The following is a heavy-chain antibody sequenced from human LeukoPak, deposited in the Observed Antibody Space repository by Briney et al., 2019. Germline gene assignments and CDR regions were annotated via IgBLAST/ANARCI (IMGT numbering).Heavy chain of an antibody. J-gene: IGHJ4*02. CDR3: ARVIVVVPAAHPMYYFDY. D-gene: IGHD2-2*01. CDR2: ISSSGSTI. V-gene: IGHV3-48*03. CDR1: GFALNTYE. Sequence: PVRSLRLSCVASGFALNTYEVNCVREAPGKGVEWISYISSSGSTIYYADSVKGRFTISRDNAKHSLYLQMNSLRAEDTAVYYCARVIVVVPAAHPMYYFDYWGQGTLVTVSS.